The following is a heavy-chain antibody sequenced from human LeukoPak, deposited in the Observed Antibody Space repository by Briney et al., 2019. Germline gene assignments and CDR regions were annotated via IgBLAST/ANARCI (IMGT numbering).Heavy chain of an antibody. CDR3: AKGQQLVRGAFDI. D-gene: IGHD6-13*01. CDR1: GFTFVDYA. Sequence: GGSLRLSCAASGFTFVDYAMHWVRHAPGKGLGWVSLISWDGGSTYYADSVKGRFTISRDNSKNSLYLQMNSLRAEDTALYYCAKGQQLVRGAFDIWGQGTMVTVSS. CDR2: ISWDGGST. J-gene: IGHJ3*02. V-gene: IGHV3-43D*03.